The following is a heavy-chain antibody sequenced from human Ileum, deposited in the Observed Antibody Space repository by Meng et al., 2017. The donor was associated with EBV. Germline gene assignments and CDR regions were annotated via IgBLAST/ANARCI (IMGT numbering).Heavy chain of an antibody. Sequence: QVQLVQSGSELKKPGASVKVSRKASGYTFTTYGISWVRQAPGQGLEWMGWISVKNGEAKYPQNFQGRVTMATDTTTSTAYMELRSLTSDDTAVYYCARYVPNGSFWYFDVWGRGTLVTVAS. J-gene: IGHJ2*01. CDR2: ISVKNGEA. V-gene: IGHV1-18*01. D-gene: IGHD6-13*01. CDR1: GYTFTTYG. CDR3: ARYVPNGSFWYFDV.